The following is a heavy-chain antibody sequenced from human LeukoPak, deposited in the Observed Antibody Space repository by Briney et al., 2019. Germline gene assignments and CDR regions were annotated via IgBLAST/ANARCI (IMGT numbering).Heavy chain of an antibody. J-gene: IGHJ5*02. V-gene: IGHV4-4*07. CDR1: GGSISSYY. CDR2: IYTSGST. Sequence: PSETLSLTCTVSGGSISSYYWSWIRQPAGRGLEWIGRIYTSGSTNYNPSLKSRVTMSVDTSKNQFSLKLSSVTAADTAVYYCARARKAAAGYNWFDPWGQGTLVTVSS. CDR3: ARARKAAAGYNWFDP. D-gene: IGHD6-13*01.